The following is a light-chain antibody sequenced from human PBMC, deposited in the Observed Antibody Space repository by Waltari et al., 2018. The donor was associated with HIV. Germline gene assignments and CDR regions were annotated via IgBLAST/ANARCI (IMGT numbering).Light chain of an antibody. CDR3: QQFDYLMYT. J-gene: IGKJ2*01. CDR2: DAS. V-gene: IGKV1-33*01. CDR1: QDVSNY. Sequence: DIQLTQSPSSLSASVGDIVTITCQASQDVSNYLNWYQQKPGKAPKLLIYDASNLAGVPSRFSGSGSGTDFTFTIISLQPEDIATYYCQQFDYLMYTFGQGTKLDIQ.